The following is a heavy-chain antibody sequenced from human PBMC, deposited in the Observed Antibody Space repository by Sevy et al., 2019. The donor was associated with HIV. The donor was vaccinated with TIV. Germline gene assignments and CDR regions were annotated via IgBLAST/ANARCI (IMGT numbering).Heavy chain of an antibody. J-gene: IGHJ6*02. CDR1: GYTFSGYD. D-gene: IGHD3-22*01. V-gene: IGHV1-8*01. Sequence: ASVKVSCKASGYTFSGYDINWVRLSTGQGLEWMGWMNPNRGNTGYAQKFQGRVTMTRNTSISTAYMEQSSLGSEDTAVYYCSREASGYYSYDHYGLDVWGQGTTVTVSS. CDR3: SREASGYYSYDHYGLDV. CDR2: MNPNRGNT.